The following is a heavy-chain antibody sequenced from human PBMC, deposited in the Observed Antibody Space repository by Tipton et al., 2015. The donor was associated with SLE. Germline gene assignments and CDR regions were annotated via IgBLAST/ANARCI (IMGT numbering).Heavy chain of an antibody. J-gene: IGHJ4*02. D-gene: IGHD3-3*01. V-gene: IGHV1-18*01. CDR3: ARERKTYEAVQSFDY. CDR2: IGPYNGNT. Sequence: QVQLVQSGAEVKNPGASVKVSCMASGYIFTSYGISWVRLAPGQGLEWMGWIGPYNGNTNYAKNLQGRVTMTTDTSTSTAYMELRSLRSDDTAVYYCARERKTYEAVQSFDYWGQGTLVTVSS. CDR1: GYIFTSYG.